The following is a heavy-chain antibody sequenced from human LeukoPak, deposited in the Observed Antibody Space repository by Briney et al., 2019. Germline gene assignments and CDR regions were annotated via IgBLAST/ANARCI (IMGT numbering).Heavy chain of an antibody. CDR2: ISGSGGST. CDR1: GFTFSSYA. CDR3: AKDLDGWSSSWYEDFDY. J-gene: IGHJ4*02. D-gene: IGHD6-13*01. V-gene: IGHV3-23*01. Sequence: GGSLRLSCAASGFTFSSYAMSWVRQAQGKRLEWVSAISGSGGSTYYADSVKGRFTISRDNSKNTLYLQMNSLRAEDTAVYYCAKDLDGWSSSWYEDFDYWGQGTLVTVSS.